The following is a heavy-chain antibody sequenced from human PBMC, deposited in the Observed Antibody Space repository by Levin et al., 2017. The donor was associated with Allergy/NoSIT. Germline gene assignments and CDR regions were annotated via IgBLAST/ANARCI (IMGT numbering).Heavy chain of an antibody. V-gene: IGHV4-59*01. CDR3: ASGSGWYSSFDY. Sequence: SETLSLTCTVSGGSISSYYWSWIRQPPGKGLEWIGYIYYSGSTYYNPSLKSRLTISVDTSKNQFSLKLSSVTAADTAVYYCASGSGWYSSFDYWGQGTLVTVSS. J-gene: IGHJ4*02. CDR1: GGSISSYY. D-gene: IGHD6-19*01. CDR2: IYYSGST.